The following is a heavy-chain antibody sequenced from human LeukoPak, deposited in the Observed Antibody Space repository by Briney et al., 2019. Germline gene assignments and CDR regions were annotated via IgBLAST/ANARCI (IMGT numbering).Heavy chain of an antibody. V-gene: IGHV3-21*04. D-gene: IGHD2-2*01. Sequence: PGGSLRLSCAASGFTFSSYSMNWVRQAPGKGLEWVSSISSSSSYIYYADSVKGRFTISRDNSKNTLYLQMNSLRAEDTAVYYCAKDLAGYCSSTSCYAAFDYWGQGTLVTVSS. CDR2: ISSSSSYI. CDR1: GFTFSSYS. CDR3: AKDLAGYCSSTSCYAAFDY. J-gene: IGHJ4*02.